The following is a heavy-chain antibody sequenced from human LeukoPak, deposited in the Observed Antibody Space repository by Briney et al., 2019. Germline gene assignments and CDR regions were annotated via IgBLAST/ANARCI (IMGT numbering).Heavy chain of an antibody. V-gene: IGHV4-59*12. J-gene: IGHJ4*02. D-gene: IGHD3-22*01. Sequence: SETLSLTCTVSGGSISSYYWSWIRQPPGKGLEWIGYIHYSGSTNYNPSLKSRVTISVDTSKNQFSLKVSSVTAADTAVYYCASGEPRYSSRIVVGDNWGQGTLVTVSS. CDR1: GGSISSYY. CDR2: IHYSGST. CDR3: ASGEPRYSSRIVVGDN.